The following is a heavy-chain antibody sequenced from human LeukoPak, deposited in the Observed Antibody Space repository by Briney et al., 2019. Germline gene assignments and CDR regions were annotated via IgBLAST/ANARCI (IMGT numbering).Heavy chain of an antibody. Sequence: GGSLRLSCAASGFTFSSYGMHWVRQAPGKGLEWVAFIRYDGSNKYYADSVKGRFTISRDNSKNTLYLQMNSLRAEDTAVYYCAKDPTSGDYVVLGYFDYWGQGTLVTVSS. V-gene: IGHV3-30*02. D-gene: IGHD4-17*01. CDR1: GFTFSSYG. CDR2: IRYDGSNK. CDR3: AKDPTSGDYVVLGYFDY. J-gene: IGHJ4*02.